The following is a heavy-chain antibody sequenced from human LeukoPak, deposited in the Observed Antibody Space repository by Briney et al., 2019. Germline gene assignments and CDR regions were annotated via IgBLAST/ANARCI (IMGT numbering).Heavy chain of an antibody. CDR2: ITSSGSTI. J-gene: IGHJ4*02. V-gene: IGHV3-48*03. CDR3: AREVVGATSEFDF. Sequence: PGGPLRLSCAASGFTFSSHEMNWVRQAPGKGLEWVSYITSSGSTIYYADSVKGRFTISRDNAKNSLYLQVNSLRAEDTAVYYCAREVVGATSEFDFWGQGTLVTVSS. CDR1: GFTFSSHE. D-gene: IGHD1-26*01.